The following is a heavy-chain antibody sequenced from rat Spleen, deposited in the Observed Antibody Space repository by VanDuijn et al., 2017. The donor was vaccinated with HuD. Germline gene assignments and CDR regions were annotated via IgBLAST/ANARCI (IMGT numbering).Heavy chain of an antibody. Sequence: EVQLVESGGGLVQPGRSLKLSCAASGFTFSDYYMAWVRQAPQKGLEWVASISYEGSSTYYGDSVKGRFTISRDNAESTLYLQMDNLRSEDTATYYCARAGYLRDWYFDFWGPGTMVTVSS. V-gene: IGHV5-22*01. CDR3: ARAGYLRDWYFDF. CDR1: GFTFSDYY. J-gene: IGHJ1*01. D-gene: IGHD2-2*01. CDR2: ISYEGSST.